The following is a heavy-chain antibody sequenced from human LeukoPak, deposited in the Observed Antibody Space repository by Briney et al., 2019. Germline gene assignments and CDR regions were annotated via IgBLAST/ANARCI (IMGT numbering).Heavy chain of an antibody. Sequence: GGSLRLSWAASGLTLRSYWMSSVRPAPGKGLEWVATIKQDGSDKYHVDSVKGRYTISRANAKTSLYLQMNRLRAEVRAVYYCARGGLKITMVRGVTAYYFDYWGQGTLVTVSS. V-gene: IGHV3-7*01. D-gene: IGHD3-10*01. J-gene: IGHJ4*02. CDR3: ARGGLKITMVRGVTAYYFDY. CDR2: IKQDGSDK. CDR1: GLTLRSYW.